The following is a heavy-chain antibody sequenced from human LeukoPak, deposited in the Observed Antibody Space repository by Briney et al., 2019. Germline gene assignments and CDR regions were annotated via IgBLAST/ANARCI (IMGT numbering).Heavy chain of an antibody. Sequence: ASVKVSCKASGYTFSSYGISWVRQAPGQGLEWMGWISAHNGNTNYAQKLQGRVTMTTDTSTSTAFMELRSLRSDDTAVYYCARDAKKYYYDSSGYYYWGQGTLVTVSS. CDR3: ARDAKKYYYDSSGYYY. CDR1: GYTFSSYG. D-gene: IGHD3-22*01. V-gene: IGHV1-18*01. J-gene: IGHJ4*02. CDR2: ISAHNGNT.